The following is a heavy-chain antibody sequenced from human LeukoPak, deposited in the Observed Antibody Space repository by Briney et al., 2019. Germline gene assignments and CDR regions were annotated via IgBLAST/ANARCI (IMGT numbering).Heavy chain of an antibody. CDR2: ISSSSSTI. J-gene: IGHJ4*02. Sequence: GGSLRLSCAASGFTFSSYSMNWVRQAPGKGLEWVSYISSSSSTIYYADSVKGRFTISRDNAKNSLYLQMNSLRAEDTAVYYCARDNDYGDPDYWGQGTLVTVSS. CDR1: GFTFSSYS. D-gene: IGHD4-17*01. CDR3: ARDNDYGDPDY. V-gene: IGHV3-48*01.